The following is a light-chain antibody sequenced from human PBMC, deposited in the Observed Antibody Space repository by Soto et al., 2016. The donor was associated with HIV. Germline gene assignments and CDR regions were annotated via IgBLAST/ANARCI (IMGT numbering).Light chain of an antibody. CDR3: QVWDSPSNHWV. Sequence: ELTQAPSMSVAPGKTARITCGGNNIGSQSVQWYQQRPGQAPVLVVYDDSDRPSGIPERFSGSNFGYTATLTISRVEAGDEGDYYCQVWDSPSNHWVFGGGTKLTVL. J-gene: IGLJ3*02. CDR2: DDS. V-gene: IGLV3-21*03. CDR1: NIGSQS.